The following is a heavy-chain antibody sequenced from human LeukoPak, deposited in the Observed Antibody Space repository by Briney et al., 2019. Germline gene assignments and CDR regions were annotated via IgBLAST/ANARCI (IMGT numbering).Heavy chain of an antibody. CDR3: AKDEMAVAIFDY. D-gene: IGHD6-19*01. V-gene: IGHV3-23*01. J-gene: IGHJ4*02. CDR2: ISKDGGDS. Sequence: PGGSLRLSCVASGFTFSKYAMSWVRQAPGKGPEWVSAISKDGGDSYYADPVKGRFAISRDNSKNMLYLQMNSLRAEDTAVYYCAKDEMAVAIFDYWGQGTLVTVSS. CDR1: GFTFSKYA.